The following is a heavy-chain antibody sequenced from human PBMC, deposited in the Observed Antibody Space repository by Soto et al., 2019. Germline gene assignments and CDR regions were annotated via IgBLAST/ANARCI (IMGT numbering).Heavy chain of an antibody. J-gene: IGHJ4*02. CDR3: AREEFEDGRGHFDY. V-gene: IGHV3-30-3*01. CDR1: GFTFSTSV. CDR2: ISYGGVNK. D-gene: IGHD3-22*01. Sequence: QVQLVESGGGVVQPGGSLRLSCAASGFTFSTSVMHWVRQAPGKGLEWMAIISYGGVNKYYADSVKGRFTISRDISESTLYLQMNSLRTEDTAVYYLAREEFEDGRGHFDYWGQGTLVSVSS.